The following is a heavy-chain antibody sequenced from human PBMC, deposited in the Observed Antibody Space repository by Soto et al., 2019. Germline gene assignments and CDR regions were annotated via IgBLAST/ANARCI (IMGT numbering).Heavy chain of an antibody. D-gene: IGHD2-15*01. CDR1: GGSISSGGYY. V-gene: IGHV4-31*03. Sequence: SETLSLTCTVSGGSISSGGYYWSWIRQHPGKGLEWIGYIYYSGSTYYNPSLKSRVTISVDTSKNQFSLKLSSVTAADTAVYYCARGGGAIVVVVAATPEAHDAFDIWGQGTMVTVSS. CDR3: ARGGGAIVVVVAATPEAHDAFDI. CDR2: IYYSGST. J-gene: IGHJ3*02.